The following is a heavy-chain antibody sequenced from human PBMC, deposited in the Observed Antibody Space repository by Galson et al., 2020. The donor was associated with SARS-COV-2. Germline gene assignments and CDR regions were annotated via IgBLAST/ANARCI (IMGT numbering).Heavy chain of an antibody. J-gene: IGHJ4*02. Sequence: ASETLSLTCTVSGGSISSSNWWSWVRQPPGKGLEWIGEIYHSGSTNYNPSLKSRVTISVDKSKNQFSLKLSSVTAADTAMYYCAREGQGVGAPLDYWGQGTLVTVSS. V-gene: IGHV4-4*02. CDR2: IYHSGST. D-gene: IGHD1-26*01. CDR1: GGSISSSNW. CDR3: AREGQGVGAPLDY.